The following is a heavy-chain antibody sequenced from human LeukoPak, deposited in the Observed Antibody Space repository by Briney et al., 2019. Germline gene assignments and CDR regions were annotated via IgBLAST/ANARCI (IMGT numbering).Heavy chain of an antibody. CDR1: GFTFRSYA. J-gene: IGHJ4*02. CDR2: ISGSGDST. V-gene: IGHV3-23*01. Sequence: GGSLRLSCAASGFTFRSYAMSWVRQAPGKGLEWVSGISGSGDSTHYADSVEGRFTISRDNAKNSLYLQMNSLRAEDTALYYCARDRGRDYYGSGSYPDYWGQGTLVTVSS. CDR3: ARDRGRDYYGSGSYPDY. D-gene: IGHD3-10*01.